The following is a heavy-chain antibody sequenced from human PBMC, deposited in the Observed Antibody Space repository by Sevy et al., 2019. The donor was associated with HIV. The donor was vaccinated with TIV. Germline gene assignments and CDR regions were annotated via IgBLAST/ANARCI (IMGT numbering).Heavy chain of an antibody. V-gene: IGHV3-9*01. D-gene: IGHD3-22*01. CDR1: GVTVDDSA. CDR2: ISWNSASI. Sequence: GWSLRLSCAASGVTVDDSAMHWVRQVPGKGLEWVSGISWNSASIGYADSVKGRFTISRDNVNNSLYLQMNSLRPEDTALYYCAKARGGYRNYYYYGLDVWGQGTTVTVSS. J-gene: IGHJ6*02. CDR3: AKARGGYRNYYYYGLDV.